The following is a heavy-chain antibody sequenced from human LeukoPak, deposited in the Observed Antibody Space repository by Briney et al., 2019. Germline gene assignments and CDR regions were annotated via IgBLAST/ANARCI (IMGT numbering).Heavy chain of an antibody. J-gene: IGHJ4*02. V-gene: IGHV3-74*01. Sequence: PGGSLRLSCAASGFTFSSYWMNWVRQAPGKGLVWVSRIASDGSSTTYADSVKGRFSISRDNSKNTLYLQMNSLRAEDTAVYYCARGYPRGYWGQGTLVTVSS. D-gene: IGHD1-14*01. CDR2: IASDGSST. CDR1: GFTFSSYW. CDR3: ARGYPRGY.